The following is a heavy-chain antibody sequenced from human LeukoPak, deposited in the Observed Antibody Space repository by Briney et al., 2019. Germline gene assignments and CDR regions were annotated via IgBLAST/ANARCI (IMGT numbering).Heavy chain of an antibody. CDR2: INHSGST. CDR1: GGSFSGYY. CDR3: ARGRGAYSYGKYFDY. Sequence: PSETLSLTCAVYGGSFSGYYWSWIRQPPGKGLEWLGEINHSGSTNYNPSLKSRVTISVDTSKNQFSLKLSSVTAADTAVYYCARGRGAYSYGKYFDYWGQGTLVTVSS. D-gene: IGHD5-18*01. J-gene: IGHJ4*02. V-gene: IGHV4-34*01.